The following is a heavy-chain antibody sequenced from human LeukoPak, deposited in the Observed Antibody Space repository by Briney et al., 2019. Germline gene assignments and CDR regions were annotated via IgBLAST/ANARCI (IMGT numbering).Heavy chain of an antibody. CDR1: GGSVSSGSYY. D-gene: IGHD6-19*01. CDR3: EGQGPAGTGAY. V-gene: IGHV4-61*01. Sequence: SETLSLTCTVSGGSVSSGSYYWSWSRQPPGKGLEWIGYIYYSGRTNYNPSLKSRVTISVDTSKSQFSLKLSSVTAADRAVHDWEGQGPAGTGAYWGERNPVTVSS. J-gene: IGHJ4*02. CDR2: IYYSGRT.